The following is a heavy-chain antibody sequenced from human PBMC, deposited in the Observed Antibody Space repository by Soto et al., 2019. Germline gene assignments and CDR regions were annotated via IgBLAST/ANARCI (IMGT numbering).Heavy chain of an antibody. J-gene: IGHJ4*02. D-gene: IGHD1-7*01. Sequence: GGSLRLSCAASGFTFSSYGMTWVRQAPGKGLEWVSFSSATGAGTYYADSVKGRFTISRDNSKNTLYLQMTSLRADDTAVYYCAKDRRAGGNYGFYSDFWGQGALVTVSS. CDR1: GFTFSSYG. CDR2: SSATGAGT. V-gene: IGHV3-23*01. CDR3: AKDRRAGGNYGFYSDF.